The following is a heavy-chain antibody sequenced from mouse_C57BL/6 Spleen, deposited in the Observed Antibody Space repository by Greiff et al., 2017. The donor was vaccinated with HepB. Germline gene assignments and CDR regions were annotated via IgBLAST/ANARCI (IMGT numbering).Heavy chain of an antibody. D-gene: IGHD3-3*01. V-gene: IGHV1-26*01. CDR3: ARSRGDGGFAY. J-gene: IGHJ3*01. Sequence: VQLQQSGPELVKPGASVKISCKASGYTFTDYYMNWVKQSHGKSLEWIGDINPNNGGTSYNQKCKGKATLTVDKSSSTAYMELRSLTSEDSAVYYCARSRGDGGFAYWGQGTLVTVSA. CDR2: INPNNGGT. CDR1: GYTFTDYY.